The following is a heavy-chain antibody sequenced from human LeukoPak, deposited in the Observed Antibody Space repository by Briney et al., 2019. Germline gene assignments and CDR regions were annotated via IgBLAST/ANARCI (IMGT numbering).Heavy chain of an antibody. CDR3: ARVGGRVTYESEFDY. CDR1: GGSFIGFH. CDR2: ISSSSSYI. V-gene: IGHV3-21*01. D-gene: IGHD2-21*02. J-gene: IGHJ4*02. Sequence: ETPFLTCAVYGGSFIGFHWNWVRQAPGKGLEWVSSISSSSSYIYYADSVKGRFTISRDNAKNSLYLQMNSLRAEDTAVYYCARVGGRVTYESEFDYWGQGTLVTVSS.